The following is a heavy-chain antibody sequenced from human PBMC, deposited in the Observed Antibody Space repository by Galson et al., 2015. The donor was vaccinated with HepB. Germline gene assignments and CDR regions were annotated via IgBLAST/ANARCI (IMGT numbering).Heavy chain of an antibody. J-gene: IGHJ3*02. CDR3: ARDGAYGDYGDAFDI. D-gene: IGHD4-17*01. CDR2: TLLRSKWFY. V-gene: IGHV6-1*01. Sequence: CAISGDSVSSNTAAWNWIRKSPSRGLEWLGRTLLRSKWFYYYDLSVRGRITINPDTSKNQFSLHLNSVTPEDSAVYYCARDGAYGDYGDAFDIWGQGTMVTVSS. CDR1: GDSVSSNTAA.